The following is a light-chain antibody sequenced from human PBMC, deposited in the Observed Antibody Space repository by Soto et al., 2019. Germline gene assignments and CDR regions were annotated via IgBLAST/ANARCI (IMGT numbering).Light chain of an antibody. V-gene: IGKV3-15*01. J-gene: IGKJ1*01. CDR3: QHYNNWPSWT. CDR2: GAS. CDR1: QSVSIN. Sequence: EIVMTQSPATLSVSPWERATLSCRASQSVSINLAWYQQKPGQAPRLLIYGASTRATGIPARFGGSGSGTEFTLTISSLQSEDFAVYYCQHYNNWPSWTFGQGTKVDIK.